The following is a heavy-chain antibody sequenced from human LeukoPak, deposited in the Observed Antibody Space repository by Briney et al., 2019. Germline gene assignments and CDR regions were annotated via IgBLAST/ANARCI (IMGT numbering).Heavy chain of an antibody. D-gene: IGHD7-27*01. J-gene: IGHJ6*02. Sequence: ASVKVCCKASGGIFNSYTVSWVRQAPGKRFEWMGRFIPILDKADYSQRFRGRVTISADKSTTTVYMEVHRLRSDDTAVYYCARDGLPGDGMDVWGQGTTVTVSS. CDR3: ARDGLPGDGMDV. V-gene: IGHV1-69*08. CDR2: FIPILDKA. CDR1: GGIFNSYT.